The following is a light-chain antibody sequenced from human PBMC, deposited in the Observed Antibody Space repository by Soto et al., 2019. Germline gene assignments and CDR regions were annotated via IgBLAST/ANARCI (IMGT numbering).Light chain of an antibody. Sequence: AIPVTQSPSSLSASVGDRVTISCRASQGIGNDLGGYQQKPGKAPKLLIYEASTLQTGVASRFSGSGSGTDFTLTISSLQPEDFATYYCLQDYVYPWTFGQGTKVEVK. J-gene: IGKJ1*01. CDR3: LQDYVYPWT. CDR1: QGIGND. V-gene: IGKV1-6*01. CDR2: EAS.